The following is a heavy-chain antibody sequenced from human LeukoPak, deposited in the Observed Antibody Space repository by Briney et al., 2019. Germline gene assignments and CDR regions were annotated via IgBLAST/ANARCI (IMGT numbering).Heavy chain of an antibody. V-gene: IGHV4-34*01. D-gene: IGHD2-21*02. CDR1: GGSFNGYY. CDR3: ARGDHCHRH. J-gene: IGHJ4*02. Sequence: PSETLSLTCAVYGGSFNGYYWSWIRQPPGKGLEWIGEINHSGSTNYSPSLKSRVTMSVDTSKNHFSLRLSSVTAADTAVYYCARGDHCHRHWGQGSLVTVSS. CDR2: INHSGST.